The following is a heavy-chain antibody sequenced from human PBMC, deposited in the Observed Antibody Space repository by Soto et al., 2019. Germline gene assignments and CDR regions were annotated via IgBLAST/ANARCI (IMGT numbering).Heavy chain of an antibody. J-gene: IGHJ6*03. Sequence: GGSLRLSCAASGFTFSSYGMHWVRQAPGKGLEWVAVIWYDGSNKYYADSVKGRFTISRDNSKNTLYLQMNSLRAEDTAVYYCAREAGGYCSSTSCPTIMDVWGKGTTVTVSS. CDR1: GFTFSSYG. CDR3: AREAGGYCSSTSCPTIMDV. D-gene: IGHD2-2*01. CDR2: IWYDGSNK. V-gene: IGHV3-33*01.